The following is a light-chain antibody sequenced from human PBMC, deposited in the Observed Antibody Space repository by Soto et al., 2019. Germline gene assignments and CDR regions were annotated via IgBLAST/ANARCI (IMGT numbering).Light chain of an antibody. CDR2: DVS. Sequence: QSALTQPASVSGSPGQSITISCTGTSSDVGGYNYVSWYQQHPGKAPKLMIYDVSNRPSGVSNRFSGSKSGNTASLTISGLHAEDEADYYCSSYTSSSTLYDFGTGTKVTVL. CDR3: SSYTSSSTLYD. J-gene: IGLJ1*01. CDR1: SSDVGGYNY. V-gene: IGLV2-14*01.